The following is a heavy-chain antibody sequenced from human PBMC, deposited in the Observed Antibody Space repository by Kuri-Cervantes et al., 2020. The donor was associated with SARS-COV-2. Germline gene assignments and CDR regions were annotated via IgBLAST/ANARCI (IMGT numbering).Heavy chain of an antibody. V-gene: IGHV5-51*01. CDR3: ALKPAPMIEGWFDP. CDR1: GYSSTSYW. CDR2: IYPGDSDS. Sequence: GGFLRPSCKGSGYSSTSYWIAWVAQMHGKGLEWMGIIYPGDSDSRYRPSFQGQVTISADKSSSTAYLQWSILKASLTAMYHCALKPAPMIEGWFDPWGQGTLVTVSS. J-gene: IGHJ5*02. D-gene: IGHD3-22*01.